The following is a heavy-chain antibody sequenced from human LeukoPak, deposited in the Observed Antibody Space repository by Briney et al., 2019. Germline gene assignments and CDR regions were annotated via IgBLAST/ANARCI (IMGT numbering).Heavy chain of an antibody. Sequence: ASVKVSCKASGYTFTSYDINWVRQATGQGLEWMGWMNPNSGNTGYSQKFQGRVTITRNTSISTAYMELSSLRSEDTAVYYCARVRSSRTSALRFLEWLLDPNWFDPWGQGTLVTVSS. J-gene: IGHJ5*02. CDR2: MNPNSGNT. CDR3: ARVRSSRTSALRFLEWLLDPNWFDP. V-gene: IGHV1-8*01. CDR1: GYTFTSYD. D-gene: IGHD3-3*01.